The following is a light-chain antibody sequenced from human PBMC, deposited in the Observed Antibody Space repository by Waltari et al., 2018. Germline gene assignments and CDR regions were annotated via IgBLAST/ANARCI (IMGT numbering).Light chain of an antibody. CDR2: AAS. CDR1: QSISSY. J-gene: IGKJ2*01. V-gene: IGKV1-39*01. Sequence: DIQMTQSPSSLSASVGDRVTITCRASQSISSYLNWYQQKPGKAPKLLIYAASSLQSGVPSRFSGSGSGTDFTLTISSLQPEDFATYYCQQSYSTPPEDTFGQGTKLRSN. CDR3: QQSYSTPPEDT.